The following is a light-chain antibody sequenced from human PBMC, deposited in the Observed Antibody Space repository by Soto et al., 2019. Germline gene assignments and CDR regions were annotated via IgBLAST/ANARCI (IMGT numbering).Light chain of an antibody. CDR1: QGIRND. CDR2: AAS. J-gene: IGKJ4*01. CDR3: QQVESYPST. V-gene: IGKV1-17*01. Sequence: DIQMTQSPSSLSASVGDRVTITCRASQGIRNDLAWYQQKPGQAPKLLIYAASSLQSGVPSRFSGSGFGTDFTLTITSLQPEDFATYYCQQVESYPSTFGGGTKVDIK.